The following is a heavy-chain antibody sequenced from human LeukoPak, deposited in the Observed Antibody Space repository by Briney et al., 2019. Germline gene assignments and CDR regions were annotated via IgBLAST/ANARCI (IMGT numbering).Heavy chain of an antibody. D-gene: IGHD3-22*01. J-gene: IGHJ3*02. Sequence: GESLKISCKASGYNFADHWIGWVRQTPGKGLEWMGIIFPDDSDTKNSPSFEGQVTISVDESTSTAYLQWSSLKASDTAVYYCARRLRVVTKTMIWGPADAFDIWGQGTTVTVS. CDR2: IFPDDSDT. CDR1: GYNFADHW. V-gene: IGHV5-51*01. CDR3: ARRLRVVTKTMIWGPADAFDI.